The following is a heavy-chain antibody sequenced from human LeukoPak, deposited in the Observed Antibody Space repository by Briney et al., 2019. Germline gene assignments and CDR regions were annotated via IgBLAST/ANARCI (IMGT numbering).Heavy chain of an antibody. D-gene: IGHD3-16*01. CDR3: ARVDVCPRCHFDY. Sequence: TGGSLRLPCAASGFTFSSYWMHWVRQAPGKGLVWVSRISTDGSSAIYADSVKGRFTISRDNAKNTLYLQMNSLRAEDTAVYYCARVDVCPRCHFDYWGQGTLVTVSS. V-gene: IGHV3-74*01. CDR2: ISTDGSSA. J-gene: IGHJ4*02. CDR1: GFTFSSYW.